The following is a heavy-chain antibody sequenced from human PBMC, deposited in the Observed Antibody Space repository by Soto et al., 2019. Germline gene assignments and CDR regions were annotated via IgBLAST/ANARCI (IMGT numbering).Heavy chain of an antibody. Sequence: QVQLVQSGAEVKKPGSSVKVSCTASGGTFSSYAISWVRQAPGQGLEWMGGIIPIFGTANYAQKFQGRVTITADESTSTAYMELSSLRSEDTAVYYCAREYYYDSSGPPEKYFDYWGQGTLVTVSS. V-gene: IGHV1-69*01. J-gene: IGHJ4*02. D-gene: IGHD3-22*01. CDR1: GGTFSSYA. CDR3: AREYYYDSSGPPEKYFDY. CDR2: IIPIFGTA.